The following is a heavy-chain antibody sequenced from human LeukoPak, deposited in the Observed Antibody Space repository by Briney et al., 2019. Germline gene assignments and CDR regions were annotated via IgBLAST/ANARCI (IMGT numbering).Heavy chain of an antibody. D-gene: IGHD6-25*01. CDR1: GFTFSSYS. Sequence: GGSLRLSCAASGFTFSSYSINWVRQAPGKGLEWVSSISSSISYIYYADSVKGRSTISGDNAKNSLYLQMNSLRAEDTAVYYCAKDPGDSSGAFDYWGQGTLVTVSS. V-gene: IGHV3-21*04. CDR3: AKDPGDSSGAFDY. J-gene: IGHJ4*02. CDR2: ISSSISYI.